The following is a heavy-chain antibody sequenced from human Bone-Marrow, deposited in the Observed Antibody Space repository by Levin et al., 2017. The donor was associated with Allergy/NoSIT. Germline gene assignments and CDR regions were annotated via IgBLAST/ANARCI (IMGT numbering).Heavy chain of an antibody. CDR2: IYYSGST. CDR1: GGSISSYY. Sequence: TSQTLSLTCTVSGGSISSYYWSWIRQPPGKGLEWIGYIYYSGSTNYNPSLKSRVTISVDTSKNQFSLKLSSVTAADTAVYYCARQDTAMVLHDAFDIWGQGTMVTVSS. D-gene: IGHD5-18*01. V-gene: IGHV4-59*08. CDR3: ARQDTAMVLHDAFDI. J-gene: IGHJ3*02.